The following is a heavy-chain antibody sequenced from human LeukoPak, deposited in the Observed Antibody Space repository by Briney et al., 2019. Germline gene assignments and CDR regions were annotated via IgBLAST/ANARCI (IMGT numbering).Heavy chain of an antibody. Sequence: PSETLSLTCAVSGYSISSGYYWGWIRQPPGKGLEWIGSIYHSGSTYYNPSLKSRVTISVDTSKNQFSLKLSSVIAADTAVYYCATPHGYSYGLDYWGQGTLVTVSS. V-gene: IGHV4-38-2*01. CDR1: GYSISSGYY. CDR3: ATPHGYSYGLDY. D-gene: IGHD5-18*01. CDR2: IYHSGST. J-gene: IGHJ4*02.